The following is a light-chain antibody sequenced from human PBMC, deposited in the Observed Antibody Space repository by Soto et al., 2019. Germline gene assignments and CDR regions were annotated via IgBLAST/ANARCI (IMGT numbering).Light chain of an antibody. CDR2: ETS. J-gene: IGKJ1*01. Sequence: DIQMTQSPSTLSASVGDRVTITCRASQTISRWLAWFQQKPGKAPELLIYETSNLESGVPSRFSGSGSGTEFTLTISSLQPDDFATYYCQQYSSSWTFGQGTKVEIK. CDR1: QTISRW. CDR3: QQYSSSWT. V-gene: IGKV1-5*03.